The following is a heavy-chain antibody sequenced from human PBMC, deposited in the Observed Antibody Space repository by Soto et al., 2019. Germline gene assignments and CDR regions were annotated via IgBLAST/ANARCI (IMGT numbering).Heavy chain of an antibody. CDR1: GGSISSGGYS. Sequence: SETLSLTCAVSGGSISSGGYSWSWIRQPPGKGLEWIGYIYHSGSTYYNPSLKSRVTISVDRSKNQFSLKLSSVTAADTAVYYWARNKYNSSGPSAYWGQGTLVTVSS. V-gene: IGHV4-30-2*01. J-gene: IGHJ4*02. CDR3: ARNKYNSSGPSAY. CDR2: IYHSGST. D-gene: IGHD3-22*01.